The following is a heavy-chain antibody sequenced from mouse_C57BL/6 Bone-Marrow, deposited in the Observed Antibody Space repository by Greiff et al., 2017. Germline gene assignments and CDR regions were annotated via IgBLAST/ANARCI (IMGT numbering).Heavy chain of an antibody. CDR2: IYPSDSET. Sequence: VQLQQPGAELVRPGSSVKLSCKASGYTFTSYWMDWVKQRPGQGLEWIGNIYPSDSETHYNQKFKDKATLTVDKSSSTAYMQLSTLTSEDSAVYYCAREVPLRRPFAYWGQGTLVTVSA. J-gene: IGHJ3*01. D-gene: IGHD2-12*01. CDR3: AREVPLRRPFAY. CDR1: GYTFTSYW. V-gene: IGHV1-61*01.